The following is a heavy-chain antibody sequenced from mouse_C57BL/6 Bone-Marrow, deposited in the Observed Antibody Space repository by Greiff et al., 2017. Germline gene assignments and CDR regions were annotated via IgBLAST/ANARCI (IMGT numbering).Heavy chain of an antibody. D-gene: IGHD2-1*01. CDR3: ARPGPLWYLYYFDY. J-gene: IGHJ2*01. V-gene: IGHV5-2*01. Sequence: EVMLVESGGGLVQPGESLKLSCESNEYDFPSHDMSWVRQTPGKRLELVAAINSDGGSTYYPDTMERRFIISRDNTKKTLYLQMSSLRSEDTALYYCARPGPLWYLYYFDYWGQGTTLTVSS. CDR1: EYDFPSHD. CDR2: INSDGGST.